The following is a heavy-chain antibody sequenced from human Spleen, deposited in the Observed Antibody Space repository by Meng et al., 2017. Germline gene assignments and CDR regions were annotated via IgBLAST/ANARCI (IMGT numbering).Heavy chain of an antibody. Sequence: SETLSLTCAVSGGSISSSNWWSWVRQPPGKGLEWIGEIYHSGSTNYNPSLKSRVTISVDKSKNQFSLKLSSVTAADTAVYYCARASRGSGSYYRSYWYFDLWGRGTLVTVSS. CDR1: GGSISSSNW. D-gene: IGHD3-10*01. CDR2: IYHSGST. CDR3: ARASRGSGSYYRSYWYFDL. J-gene: IGHJ2*01. V-gene: IGHV4-4*02.